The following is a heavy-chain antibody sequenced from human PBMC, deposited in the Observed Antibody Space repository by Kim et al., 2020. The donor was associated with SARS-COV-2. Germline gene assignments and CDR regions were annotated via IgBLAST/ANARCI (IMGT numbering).Heavy chain of an antibody. J-gene: IGHJ6*02. D-gene: IGHD2-2*01. V-gene: IGHV1-18*04. CDR2: ISAYNGNT. Sequence: ASVKVSCKASGYTFTSYGISWVRQAPGQGLEWMGWISAYNGNTNYAQKLQGRVTMTTDTSTSTAYMELRSLRSDDTAVYYCARGGGCSSTSCLVGMDYYYYYGMDVWGQGTTVTVSS. CDR3: ARGGGCSSTSCLVGMDYYYYYGMDV. CDR1: GYTFTSYG.